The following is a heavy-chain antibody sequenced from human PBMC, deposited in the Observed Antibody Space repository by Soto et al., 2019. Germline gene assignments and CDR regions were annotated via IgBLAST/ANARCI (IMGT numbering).Heavy chain of an antibody. Sequence: QVQLVQSGDEVKKPGASVKVSCKASGCIFVNYGIAWVRQAPGQGPEWMGWISPYTGNTHSATKVQGRLTMTTDTSTSTAYMDLGSLTSDDTAVYYCVMVDNYVTPTPQDVWGQGTTVTASS. CDR1: GCIFVNYG. J-gene: IGHJ6*02. V-gene: IGHV1-18*01. D-gene: IGHD3-16*01. CDR2: ISPYTGNT. CDR3: VMVDNYVTPTPQDV.